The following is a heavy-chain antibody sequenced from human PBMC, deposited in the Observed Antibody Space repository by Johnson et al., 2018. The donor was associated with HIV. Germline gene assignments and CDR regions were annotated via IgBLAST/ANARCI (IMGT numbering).Heavy chain of an antibody. Sequence: QVQLVESGGGLVQPGGSVRLSCAASGFTFSSYGMHWVRQAPGKGLEWVAVISYDGSNKTYADSGKGRFTISRDNSKNTLYLQINSLRAEDTAVYYCARGRWLQSKSDAFDIWGQGTMVTVSS. CDR3: ARGRWLQSKSDAFDI. CDR2: ISYDGSNK. V-gene: IGHV3-30*03. CDR1: GFTFSSYG. J-gene: IGHJ3*02. D-gene: IGHD5-24*01.